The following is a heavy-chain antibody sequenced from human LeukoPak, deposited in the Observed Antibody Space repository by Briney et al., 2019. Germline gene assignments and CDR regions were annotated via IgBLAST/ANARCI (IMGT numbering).Heavy chain of an antibody. CDR2: IGGDGIA. V-gene: IGHV3-69-1*01. D-gene: IGHD3-16*01. Sequence: PGGSLRLSCVASGFTFTDHPMNWVRRAPGKGLEWISYIGGDGIAFYADSVKGRFTASKDDARKSMYLQMNSLRVEDTAVYYCAKDRANWAIDDWGQGTQVTVSS. J-gene: IGHJ4*02. CDR1: GFTFTDHP. CDR3: AKDRANWAIDD.